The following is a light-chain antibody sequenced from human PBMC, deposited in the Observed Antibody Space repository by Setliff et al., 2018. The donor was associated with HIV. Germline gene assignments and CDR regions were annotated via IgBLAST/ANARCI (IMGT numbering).Light chain of an antibody. Sequence: QSALTQPASVSGSPGQSITLSCTGTSSDVGGYNYVSWYQQHPDKAPKLMIYDVKNRPSGVSDRFSGSKSGNTASLTSSGLQAEDEADYYCCSYAGSGPVFGAGTKVTV. CDR3: CSYAGSGPV. J-gene: IGLJ1*01. V-gene: IGLV2-23*02. CDR1: SSDVGGYNY. CDR2: DVK.